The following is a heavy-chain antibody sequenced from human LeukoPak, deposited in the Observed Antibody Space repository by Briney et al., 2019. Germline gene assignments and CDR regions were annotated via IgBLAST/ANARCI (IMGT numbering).Heavy chain of an antibody. V-gene: IGHV1-69*13. CDR2: IIPIFGTA. J-gene: IGHJ6*02. CDR3: ASPEDYGDYGPYYYYGMDV. CDR1: GGTFSSYA. Sequence: SVKVSCKASGGTFSSYAISWVRQAPGQGLEWMGGIIPIFGTANYAQKFQGRVTITADESTSTAYMELSSLRSEDTAVYYCASPEDYGDYGPYYYYGMDVWGQGTTVTVS. D-gene: IGHD4-17*01.